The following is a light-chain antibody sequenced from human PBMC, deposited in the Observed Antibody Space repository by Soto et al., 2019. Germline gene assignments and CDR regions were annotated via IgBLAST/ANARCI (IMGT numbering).Light chain of an antibody. V-gene: IGKV3-11*01. Sequence: EIVLTQSPATLSFSPGERATLAGWASQSVGSYLAWYQHKPGQAPRLLIYDASSRATGIPARFSGSGSGTDFTLTISSLEPEDFAVYYCQQSANWPLVTSGRGTRLEIK. CDR1: QSVGSY. CDR3: QQSANWPLVT. J-gene: IGKJ5*01. CDR2: DAS.